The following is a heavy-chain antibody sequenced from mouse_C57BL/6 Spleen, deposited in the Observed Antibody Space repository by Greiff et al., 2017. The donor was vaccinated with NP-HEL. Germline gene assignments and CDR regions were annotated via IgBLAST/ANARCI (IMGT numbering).Heavy chain of an antibody. CDR1: GFNIKNTY. CDR2: IDPANGNT. V-gene: IGHV14-3*01. J-gene: IGHJ1*03. D-gene: IGHD1-1*01. CDR3: ARDTTVDWYFDV. Sequence: EVKLMESVAELVRPGASVKLSCTASGFNIKNTYMHWVKQRPEQGLEWIGRIDPANGNTKYAPKFQGKATITADTSSNTAYLQLSSLTSEDTAIYYCARDTTVDWYFDVWGTGTTVTVSS.